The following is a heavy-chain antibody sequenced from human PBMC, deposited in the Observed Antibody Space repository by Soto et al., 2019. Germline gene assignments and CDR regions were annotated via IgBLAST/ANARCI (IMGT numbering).Heavy chain of an antibody. V-gene: IGHV4-59*01. CDR3: ARVYNGDPRGKWFDP. Sequence: SETLSLTCTVSGGSISSYYWSWIRQPPGKGLEWIGYIYYSGSTNYNPSLKSRVTISVDTSKNQFSLKLSSVTAADTAVYYCARVYNGDPRGKWFDPWDQGTLVTVSS. CDR1: GGSISSYY. D-gene: IGHD4-17*01. J-gene: IGHJ5*02. CDR2: IYYSGST.